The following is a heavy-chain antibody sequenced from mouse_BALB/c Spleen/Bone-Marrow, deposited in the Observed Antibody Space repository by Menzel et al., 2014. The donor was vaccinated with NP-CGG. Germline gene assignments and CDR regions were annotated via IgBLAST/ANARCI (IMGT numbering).Heavy chain of an antibody. Sequence: QVQLQQPGAELVRPGSSVKISCKASGYAFSNYGMNWVKQRPGQGLEWIGQIYPRDGETNYNGEFEGRVTLTADKSSSTAYMQVSSLTSEDSAVYFCASVYDYGRGYAMDYWGQGTSVTVSS. J-gene: IGHJ4*01. CDR3: ASVYDYGRGYAMDY. D-gene: IGHD2-4*01. CDR1: GYAFSNYG. V-gene: IGHV1-80*01. CDR2: IYPRDGET.